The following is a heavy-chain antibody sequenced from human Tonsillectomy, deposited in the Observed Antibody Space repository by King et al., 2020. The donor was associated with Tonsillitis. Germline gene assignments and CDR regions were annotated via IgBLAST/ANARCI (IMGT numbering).Heavy chain of an antibody. Sequence: VQLVESGGGVVQPGRSLRLSCAASGFTFSNYGMHWVRQAPGKGLEWVALIWYDGSNKYYADSVKGRFTISRDNSKNTLYLQMNSLRAEDAAVYYCASDRGIAASEEALDIWGQGTMVTVSS. CDR1: GFTFSNYG. CDR2: IWYDGSNK. J-gene: IGHJ3*02. V-gene: IGHV3-33*01. CDR3: ASDRGIAASEEALDI. D-gene: IGHD6-13*01.